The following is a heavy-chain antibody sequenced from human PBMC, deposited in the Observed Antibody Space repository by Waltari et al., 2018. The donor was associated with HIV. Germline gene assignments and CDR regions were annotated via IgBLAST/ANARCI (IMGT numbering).Heavy chain of an antibody. D-gene: IGHD4-17*01. Sequence: EVQLVESGGGLVQPGGSLRLSCAASGFTFRSYWMHWVRQAPGKGLLWVSCMSSDGGTTNDADSVKGRLTISRDNAKNTLYLQMNSLRADDTAVYYCARENTMTYYDALDIWGQGTMVTVSS. CDR3: ARENTMTYYDALDI. V-gene: IGHV3-74*01. J-gene: IGHJ3*02. CDR2: MSSDGGTT. CDR1: GFTFRSYW.